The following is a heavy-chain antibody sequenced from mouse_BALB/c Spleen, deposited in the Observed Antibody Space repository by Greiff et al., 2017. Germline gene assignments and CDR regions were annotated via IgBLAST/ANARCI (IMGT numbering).Heavy chain of an antibody. Sequence: EVQRVESGGGLVQPGGSRKLSCAASGFTFSSFGMHWVRQAPEKGLEWVAYISSGSSTIYYADTVKGRFTISRDNPKNTLFLQMTSLRSEDTAMYYCARWDGSSCFDYWGQGTTLTGSS. CDR2: ISSGSSTI. CDR3: ARWDGSSCFDY. J-gene: IGHJ2*01. V-gene: IGHV5-17*02. CDR1: GFTFSSFG. D-gene: IGHD1-1*01.